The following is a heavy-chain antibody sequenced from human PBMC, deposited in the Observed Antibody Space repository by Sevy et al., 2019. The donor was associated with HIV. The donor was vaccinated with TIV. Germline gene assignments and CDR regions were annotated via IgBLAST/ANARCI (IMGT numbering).Heavy chain of an antibody. CDR1: GXXFRSYW. J-gene: IGHJ4*02. D-gene: IGHD5-18*01. CDR3: ASGKPGYSXHYX. Sequence: GGSLRLSCAASGXXFRSYWMHXXXXAPGKGLVWVSRIXSDGNTATDADSVKGRFTISRDNTKNTLYLQMNSLRLEDTAVYYCASGKPGYSXHYXWGQGTLVTVSS. V-gene: IGHV3-74*01. CDR2: IXSDGNTA.